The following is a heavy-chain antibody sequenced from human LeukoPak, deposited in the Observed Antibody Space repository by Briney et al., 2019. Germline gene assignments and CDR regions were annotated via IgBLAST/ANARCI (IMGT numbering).Heavy chain of an antibody. J-gene: IGHJ4*02. CDR3: AKDVDGSGIYFDY. CDR1: GFSFTNYW. V-gene: IGHV3-74*03. Sequence: GGSLRLSCAVSGFSFTNYWMHWVRQDPGKGLVWVSYISSDGSVTKYADSVKGRFTISRDNAVNTLYLQMNSLRVEDTALYYCAKDVDGSGIYFDYWGQGTLVTVSS. CDR2: ISSDGSVT. D-gene: IGHD3-10*01.